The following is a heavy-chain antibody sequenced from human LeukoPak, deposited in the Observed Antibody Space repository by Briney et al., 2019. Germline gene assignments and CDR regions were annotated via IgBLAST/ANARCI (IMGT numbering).Heavy chain of an antibody. Sequence: GASVKVSCKASGYTFTSYDINWVRQATGQGLEWMGWMNPNSGNTGYAQKFQGRVTMTRDTSISTAYMELSRLRSDDTAVYYCARKFLGSRGYYFDYWGQGTLVTVSS. CDR2: MNPNSGNT. V-gene: IGHV1-8*01. J-gene: IGHJ4*02. CDR1: GYTFTSYD. CDR3: ARKFLGSRGYYFDY. D-gene: IGHD3-10*01.